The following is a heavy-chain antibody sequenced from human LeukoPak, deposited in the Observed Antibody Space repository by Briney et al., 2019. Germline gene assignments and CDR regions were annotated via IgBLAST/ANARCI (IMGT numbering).Heavy chain of an antibody. Sequence: GASVKVSCKVSGYTLTELSMHWVRQAPRKGLEWMGGFDPEDGETIYAQKFQGRVTMTRNTSISTAYMELSSLRSEDTAVYYCAREILKYDFWSGYPCYYMDVWGKGTTVTVSS. J-gene: IGHJ6*03. CDR2: FDPEDGET. D-gene: IGHD3-3*01. V-gene: IGHV1-24*01. CDR1: GYTLTELS. CDR3: AREILKYDFWSGYPCYYMDV.